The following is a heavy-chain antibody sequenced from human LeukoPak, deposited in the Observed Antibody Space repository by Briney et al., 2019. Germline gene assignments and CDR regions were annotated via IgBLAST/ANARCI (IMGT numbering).Heavy chain of an antibody. CDR2: IYYSGST. CDR1: GGSISSSSYY. CDR3: ASPGELPFDY. J-gene: IGHJ4*02. V-gene: IGHV4-39*01. Sequence: TSETLSLTCTVSGGSISSSSYYWGWIRQPPGMGLEWIGSIYYSGSTYYNPSLKSRVTISVDTSKNQFSLKLSSVTAADTAVYYCASPGELPFDYWGQGTLVTVSS. D-gene: IGHD1-26*01.